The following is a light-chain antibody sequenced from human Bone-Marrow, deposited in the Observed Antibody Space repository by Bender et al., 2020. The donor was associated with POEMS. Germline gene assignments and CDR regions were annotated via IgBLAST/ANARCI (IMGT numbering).Light chain of an antibody. J-gene: IGLJ1*01. CDR3: SSYTSSTTYV. CDR2: DVS. V-gene: IGLV2-14*03. CDR1: STDIGTYPY. Sequence: QSALTQPASVSGSPGQSITISCTGTSTDIGTYPYVSWYQQYPGKAPKLMIYDVSDRPSGVSDRFSGSKSGNTASLTISGLQAEDEADYFCSSYTSSTTYVFGTGTKVTVL.